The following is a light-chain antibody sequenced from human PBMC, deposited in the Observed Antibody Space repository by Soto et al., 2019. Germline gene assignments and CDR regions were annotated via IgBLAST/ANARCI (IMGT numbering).Light chain of an antibody. J-gene: IGKJ5*01. CDR2: NAS. CDR3: QQRSNWPQFT. Sequence: EIVLTQSPATLSLSPGERAALSCRASQSVSRFIAWYQKKPGQAPRLLIYNASNRATGVPARFSGSGSGTDFTLTISSLEPEDFAVYYCQQRSNWPQFTFGLGTRLEIK. V-gene: IGKV3-11*01. CDR1: QSVSRF.